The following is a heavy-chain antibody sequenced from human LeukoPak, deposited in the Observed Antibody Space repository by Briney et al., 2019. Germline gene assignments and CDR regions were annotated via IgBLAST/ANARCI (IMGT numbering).Heavy chain of an antibody. Sequence: SETLSLTCAVYGGSFSGYYWSWIRQPPGKGLEWIGEINHSGSTNYKPSLKSRVTISVDTSKNQFSLKLSSVTAADTAVYYCARVSSGWSDAFDIWGQGTMVTVSS. J-gene: IGHJ3*02. CDR3: ARVSSGWSDAFDI. V-gene: IGHV4-34*01. CDR2: INHSGST. D-gene: IGHD6-19*01. CDR1: GGSFSGYY.